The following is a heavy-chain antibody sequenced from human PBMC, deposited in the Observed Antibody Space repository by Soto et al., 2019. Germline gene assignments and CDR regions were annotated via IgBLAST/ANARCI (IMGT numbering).Heavy chain of an antibody. J-gene: IGHJ4*02. Sequence: QVQLVQSGAEVKKPGASVKVSCKSSGDTFTDYYIHWVRQAPGQGLEWMGTVNPSGGHTTYAQHFLGRMTMTRDTSTSTLYMELTSLSSEDTAVYYCARGGHVVVVTAALDYWGQGTLVTVSS. CDR2: VNPSGGHT. V-gene: IGHV1-46*01. CDR3: ARGGHVVVVTAALDY. CDR1: GDTFTDYY. D-gene: IGHD2-21*02.